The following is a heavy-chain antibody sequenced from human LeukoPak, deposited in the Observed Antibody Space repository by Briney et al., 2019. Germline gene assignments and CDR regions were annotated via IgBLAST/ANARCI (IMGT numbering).Heavy chain of an antibody. J-gene: IGHJ5*02. D-gene: IGHD5-18*01. V-gene: IGHV4-59*08. CDR2: VFYSGST. CDR1: GGSISIYY. CDR3: ASIRYGSHWFDP. Sequence: SETLSLTCTVSGGSISIYYWSWIRQPPGKGLEWIGYVFYSGSTNYNPSLKSRVTILIDTSKSQFPLKLNSVTAADTAVYYCASIRYGSHWFDPWGQGTLVTVSS.